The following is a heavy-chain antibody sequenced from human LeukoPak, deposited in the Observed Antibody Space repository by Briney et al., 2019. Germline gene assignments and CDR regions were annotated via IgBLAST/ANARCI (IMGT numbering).Heavy chain of an antibody. CDR1: GFTFIDYD. D-gene: IGHD6-19*01. V-gene: IGHV3-13*01. CDR3: ARGGIQVSGIDEFDY. J-gene: IGHJ4*02. Sequence: PGGSLRLSCAASGFTFIDYDMHWVRQVLGKGLEWDSAIGIRGDTHYSGSVKGRFTISGENAESSLYLQMNSLRAEDTAVYYCARGGIQVSGIDEFDYWGQGTLVTVSS. CDR2: IGIRGDT.